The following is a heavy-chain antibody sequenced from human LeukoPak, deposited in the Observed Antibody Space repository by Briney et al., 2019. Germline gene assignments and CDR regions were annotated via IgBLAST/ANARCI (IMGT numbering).Heavy chain of an antibody. CDR2: AFYRSTWNH. D-gene: IGHD3-10*01. V-gene: IGHV6-1*01. Sequence: SQTLSLTCAISGGSVSSNRAAWNWIRRSPSRGLEWLGRAFYRSTWNHGYAVSVRSRMTINPDTSKNQVSLQLNSVTPEDTAVYYCARETTIIGGVINPIDYWGQGTPVIVSS. CDR3: ARETTIIGGVINPIDY. J-gene: IGHJ4*02. CDR1: GGSVSSNRAA.